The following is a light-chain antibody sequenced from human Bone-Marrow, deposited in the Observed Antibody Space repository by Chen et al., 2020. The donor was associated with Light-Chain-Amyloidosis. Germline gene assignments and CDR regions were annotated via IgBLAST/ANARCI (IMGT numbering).Light chain of an antibody. CDR3: QQYGTSPLT. J-gene: IGKJ4*01. Sequence: EIVLTQSPGTLSLSPGEGANLSCRASQTISSNYLTWYHQKFGQAPRLLIYGSSSRAPGIPDRFTGSGSVTDFTLTIHRLEPEDFAMYYCQQYGTSPLTFGGGTKVEI. CDR1: QTISSNY. V-gene: IGKV3-20*01. CDR2: GSS.